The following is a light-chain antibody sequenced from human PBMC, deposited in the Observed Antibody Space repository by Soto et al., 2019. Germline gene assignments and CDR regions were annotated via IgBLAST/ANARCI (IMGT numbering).Light chain of an antibody. CDR3: AAWDDRLNGRYV. V-gene: IGLV1-44*01. CDR2: SNT. CDR1: RSNIGSNS. J-gene: IGLJ7*01. Sequence: QSVLTQPPSASGTPGQRVTIACAGDRSNIGSNSVNWYQQLPGTAPQLLIYSNTQRPSGVPDRFSGSKSGTSASLAISGLQSEDEADYYCAAWDDRLNGRYVFGHGTQLTVL.